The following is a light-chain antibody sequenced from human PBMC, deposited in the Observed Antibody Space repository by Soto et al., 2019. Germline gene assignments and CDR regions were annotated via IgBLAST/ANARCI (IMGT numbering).Light chain of an antibody. Sequence: QSALTQPASVSGSPGQSITISCTGTRSDVGGYDYVSWYQQYPGKAPQVMIFDVSHRPSGVSRRFSGSKSGNTASLIISGLQAEDEAHYYCSSYTSTSAWVFGGGTKVTVL. V-gene: IGLV2-14*01. CDR2: DVS. J-gene: IGLJ3*02. CDR1: RSDVGGYDY. CDR3: SSYTSTSAWV.